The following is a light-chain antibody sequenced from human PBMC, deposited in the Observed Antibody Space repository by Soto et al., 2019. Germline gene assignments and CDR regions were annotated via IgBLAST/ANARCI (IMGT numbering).Light chain of an antibody. CDR3: LLYYGGQLGV. V-gene: IGLV7-43*01. Sequence: QAVVTQEPSLTVSPGGTVTLTCASSTGAVTSGYYPNWFQKKPGQAPRALIYSTSNKYSWTPARFSGSLLGGKAALTLSGVQPEDEAEYYCLLYYGGQLGVFGGGTKVTVL. CDR1: TGAVTSGYY. CDR2: STS. J-gene: IGLJ2*01.